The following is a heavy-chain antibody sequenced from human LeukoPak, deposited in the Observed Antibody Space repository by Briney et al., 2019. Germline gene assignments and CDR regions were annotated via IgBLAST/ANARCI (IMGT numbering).Heavy chain of an antibody. CDR3: ATDRGWYFQY. V-gene: IGHV3-48*01. CDR2: ISNTGTVI. Sequence: GGSLRLSCAASGFTFSSYSMNWVRQAPGKGLEWVSYISNTGTVIYYADSVKGRFTISRDNSKSTLFLQMNSLRAEDTAVFYCATDRGWYFQYWGQGTLVTVSS. CDR1: GFTFSSYS. D-gene: IGHD6-19*01. J-gene: IGHJ4*02.